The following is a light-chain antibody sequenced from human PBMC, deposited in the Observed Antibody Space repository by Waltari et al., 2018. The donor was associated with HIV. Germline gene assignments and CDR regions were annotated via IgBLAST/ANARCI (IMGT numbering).Light chain of an antibody. CDR3: QQYYNTPPWT. Sequence: DIQMTQSPSSLSASVGDRVTITCRASQGISNFLAWYQQKPGKAPRLLLSLASKLESGVPCRFSGSGSGTDYTLTISSLQPEDFATYYCQQYYNTPPWTFGQGTKVEIK. CDR1: QGISNF. CDR2: LAS. V-gene: IGKV1-NL1*01. J-gene: IGKJ1*01.